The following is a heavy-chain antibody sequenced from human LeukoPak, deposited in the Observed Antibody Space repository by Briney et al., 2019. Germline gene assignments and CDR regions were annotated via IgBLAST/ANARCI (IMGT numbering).Heavy chain of an antibody. J-gene: IGHJ3*02. D-gene: IGHD3-16*01. CDR3: ARDLGGNALDI. Sequence: SVKVSCKASGGVFGNYTFNWVRQAPGQGLEWIGRIIPMLVIADFSPDFYTRVTITADQSTNTVYMGISNLRSDDTAVYYCARDLGGNALDIWGQGTVVTVSS. CDR2: IIPMLVIA. V-gene: IGHV1-69*04. CDR1: GGVFGNYT.